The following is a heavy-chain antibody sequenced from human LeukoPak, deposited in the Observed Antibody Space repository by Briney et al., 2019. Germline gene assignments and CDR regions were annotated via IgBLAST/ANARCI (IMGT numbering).Heavy chain of an antibody. CDR3: ARHGNIVVVPAAFDF. CDR1: GVSISSSDYY. V-gene: IGHV4-39*01. D-gene: IGHD2-2*01. CDR2: IYDSGST. J-gene: IGHJ4*02. Sequence: SETLSLTCSVSGVSISSSDYYWGWIRQPPGKGPEWIGTIYDSGSTYYYPSLESRVTISVDTSKNQFPLKLSSVTAADTAVYYCARHGNIVVVPAAFDFWGQGTLVTVSS.